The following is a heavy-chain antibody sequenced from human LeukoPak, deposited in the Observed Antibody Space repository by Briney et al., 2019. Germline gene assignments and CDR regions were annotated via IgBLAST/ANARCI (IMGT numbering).Heavy chain of an antibody. V-gene: IGHV4-30-4*01. CDR2: IYYSGST. J-gene: IGHJ1*01. Sequence: SETLSLTCTVSGGSISSGDYYWSWIRQPPGKGLEWIGYIYYSGSTYYNPSLKSRVTISVDTSKNQFPLKLSSVTAADTAVYYCASTVTENFQHWGQGTLVTVSS. D-gene: IGHD4-17*01. CDR3: ASTVTENFQH. CDR1: GGSISSGDYY.